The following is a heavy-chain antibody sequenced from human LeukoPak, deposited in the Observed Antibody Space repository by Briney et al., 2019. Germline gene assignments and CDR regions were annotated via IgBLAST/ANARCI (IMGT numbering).Heavy chain of an antibody. CDR3: ARPYDSSGYFSLGY. J-gene: IGHJ4*02. D-gene: IGHD3-22*01. CDR1: GFIFSGYE. V-gene: IGHV3-48*03. Sequence: GGALRLSCAACGFIFSGYEMNWVRQAAGKGVEYISYISSSGRTIYYGDSVKGRFTISRDNAKTSLYLQMNSLRAEDTAVYYCARPYDSSGYFSLGYWGQGTLVTVSS. CDR2: ISSSGRTI.